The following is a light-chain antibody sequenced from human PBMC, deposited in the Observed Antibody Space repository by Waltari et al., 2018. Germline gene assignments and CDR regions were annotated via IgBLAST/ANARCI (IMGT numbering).Light chain of an antibody. CDR3: SSYGGRNNLL. J-gene: IGLJ3*02. V-gene: IGLV2-8*01. CDR1: SRDIGGFNY. CDR2: EVN. Sequence: QSALTHPPSASGSPGQSVTISCTGTSRDIGGFNYVSWYQQNPGQAPKLLIYEVNKRPSGIPDRFSGSKSGNTASLTVSGLQAEDEAEYYCSSYGGRNNLLFGEGTKLTVL.